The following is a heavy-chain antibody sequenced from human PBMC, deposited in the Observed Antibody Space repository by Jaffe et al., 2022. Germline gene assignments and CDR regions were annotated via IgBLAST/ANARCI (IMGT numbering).Heavy chain of an antibody. Sequence: EVQLVESGGGLVQPGGSLRLSCAASGFTFSSYEMNWVRQAPGKGLEWVSYISSSGSTIYYADSVKGRFTISRDNAKNSLYLQMNSLRAEDTAVYYCARGGARVLRYFDWLPIAHFDYWGQGTLVTVSS. CDR1: GFTFSSYE. CDR3: ARGGARVLRYFDWLPIAHFDY. V-gene: IGHV3-48*03. D-gene: IGHD3-9*01. CDR2: ISSSGSTI. J-gene: IGHJ4*02.